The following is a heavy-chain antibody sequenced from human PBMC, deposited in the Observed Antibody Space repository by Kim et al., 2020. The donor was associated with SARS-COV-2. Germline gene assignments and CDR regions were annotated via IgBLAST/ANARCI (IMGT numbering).Heavy chain of an antibody. V-gene: IGHV1-46*01. D-gene: IGHD3-10*01. CDR2: INPSGGST. Sequence: ASVKVSCKASGYTFTSYYMHWVRQAPGQGLEWMGIINPSGGSTSYAQKFQGRVTMTRDTSTSAVYMELSSLRSEDTAVYYCARNMLNGDGSGSPDAFDIWGQGTMVTVSS. J-gene: IGHJ3*02. CDR3: ARNMLNGDGSGSPDAFDI. CDR1: GYTFTSYY.